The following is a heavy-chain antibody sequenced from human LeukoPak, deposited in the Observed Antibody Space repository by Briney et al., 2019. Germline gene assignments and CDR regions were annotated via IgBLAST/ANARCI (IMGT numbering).Heavy chain of an antibody. J-gene: IGHJ4*02. CDR3: ARDGGQIAAAGTLDY. CDR1: GYTFTSYY. CDR2: INPSGGST. Sequence: ASVKVSCKASGYTFTSYYMHWVRQAPGQGLEWMGIINPSGGSTSYAQKFQGRVTMTRDTPTSTVYMELSSLRSEDTAVYYCARDGGQIAAAGTLDYWGQGTLVTVSS. D-gene: IGHD6-13*01. V-gene: IGHV1-46*01.